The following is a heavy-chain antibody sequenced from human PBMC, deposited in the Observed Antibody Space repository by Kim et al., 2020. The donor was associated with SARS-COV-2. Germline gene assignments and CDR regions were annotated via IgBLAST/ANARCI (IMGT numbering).Heavy chain of an antibody. Sequence: SETLSLTCAVYGGSFSGYYWSWIRQPPGKGLEWIGEINHSGSTNYNPSLKSRVTISVDTSKNQFSLKLSSVTAADTAVYYCAGRIAVAGQDYWGQGTLVTVSS. CDR3: AGRIAVAGQDY. J-gene: IGHJ4*02. CDR1: GGSFSGYY. V-gene: IGHV4-34*01. D-gene: IGHD6-19*01. CDR2: INHSGST.